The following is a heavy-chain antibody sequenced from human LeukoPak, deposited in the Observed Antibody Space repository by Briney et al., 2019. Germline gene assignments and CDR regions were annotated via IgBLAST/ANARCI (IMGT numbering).Heavy chain of an antibody. V-gene: IGHV1-2*02. CDR3: AREIDSGSYYFDY. Sequence: ASVKVSCKASGYTFTGYYMHWVRQAPGQGLEWMGWINPNSGGTNYAQKFQGRVTMTRDTSISTAYMELSRLRSDDTAVYYCAREIDSGSYYFDYWGQGTLVTVSS. CDR1: GYTFTGYY. D-gene: IGHD3-10*01. CDR2: INPNSGGT. J-gene: IGHJ4*02.